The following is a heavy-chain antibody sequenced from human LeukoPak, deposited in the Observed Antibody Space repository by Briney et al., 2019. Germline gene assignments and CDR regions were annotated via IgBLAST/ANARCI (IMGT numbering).Heavy chain of an antibody. J-gene: IGHJ4*02. CDR3: ASMRISGPTDY. CDR1: GYRFTSYW. D-gene: IGHD2-21*01. Sequence: GGALKISLKGPGYRFTSYWIGWGRQMPGKGLEWMGIIYPGESDNRYSPSCEGQVTISAEKSSSTAVLQWRSRKATDTAFIYCASMRISGPTDYWGQGTLVTVSS. V-gene: IGHV5-51*01. CDR2: IYPGESDN.